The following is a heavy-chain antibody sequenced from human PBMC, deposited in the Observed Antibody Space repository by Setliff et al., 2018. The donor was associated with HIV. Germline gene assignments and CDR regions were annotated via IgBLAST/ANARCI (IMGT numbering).Heavy chain of an antibody. J-gene: IGHJ4*02. CDR2: IATLNGHT. V-gene: IGHV1-18*01. CDR3: ARDNWGEDY. D-gene: IGHD7-27*01. Sequence: ASVKVSCKASGYTFTQKAISWVRQAPGQGLEWMAWIATLNGHTRTAPEFQGRVTLTADTSTNTVYMELRSLTADDTAVYYCARDNWGEDYWGQGTLVTVSS. CDR1: GYTFTQKA.